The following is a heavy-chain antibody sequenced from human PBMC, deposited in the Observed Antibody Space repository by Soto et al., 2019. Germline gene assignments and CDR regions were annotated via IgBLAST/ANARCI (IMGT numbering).Heavy chain of an antibody. D-gene: IGHD4-4*01. CDR2: ISHSGVT. V-gene: IGHV4-34*01. CDR3: ARGPIGTTRVSDYYYGMDV. J-gene: IGHJ6*02. Sequence: SETLSLTCGVYGGSLSNYYWSWIRQSPGKGLEWIGEISHSGVTNHNPSLKSRVTISVDTSKSQFSLKVRSLTAADTAVYYCARGPIGTTRVSDYYYGMDVWGQGTKVTVFS. CDR1: GGSLSNYY.